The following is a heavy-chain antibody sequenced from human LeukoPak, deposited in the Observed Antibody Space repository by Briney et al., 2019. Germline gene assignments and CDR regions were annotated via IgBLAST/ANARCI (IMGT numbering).Heavy chain of an antibody. Sequence: PGGSLRLSCAASGCTFIDYSMHSVRQAPGKGLEWVSGISWNSGSIGYADSVKGRFTISRDNAKNSLYLQMNSLRAEDTALYYCASDIKEDASNTKDRLLDHWVQGRLVTVCS. CDR2: ISWNSGSI. J-gene: IGHJ4*02. D-gene: IGHD2-2*01. V-gene: IGHV3-9*01. CDR1: GCTFIDYS. CDR3: ASDIKEDASNTKDRLLDH.